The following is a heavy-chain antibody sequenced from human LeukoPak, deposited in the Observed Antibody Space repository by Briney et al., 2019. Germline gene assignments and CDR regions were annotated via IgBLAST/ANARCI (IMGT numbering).Heavy chain of an antibody. CDR2: ISGSGGST. D-gene: IGHD5-18*01. Sequence: PGGSLRLSCAASGFTFSSYAMSWVRQAPGKGLEWVSAISGSGGSTYYADSVKGRFTISRDNSKNTLYLQMNSLRAEDTAVYYCARDLGHSYGYFGYWGQGTLVTVSS. CDR3: ARDLGHSYGYFGY. V-gene: IGHV3-23*01. CDR1: GFTFSSYA. J-gene: IGHJ4*02.